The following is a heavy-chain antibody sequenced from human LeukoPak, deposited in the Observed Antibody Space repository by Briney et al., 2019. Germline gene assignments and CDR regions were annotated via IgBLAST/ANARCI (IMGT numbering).Heavy chain of an antibody. J-gene: IGHJ4*02. Sequence: PSGTLSLTCAVSGGSISSSNWWSWVRQPPGKGLEWIEEIYHSGSTNYNPSLKSRVTISVDKSKNQFSLKLSSVTAADTAVYYCAREISSSGLTAHTPRVFDYWGQGTLVTVSS. CDR1: GGSISSSNW. D-gene: IGHD3-22*01. CDR3: AREISSSGLTAHTPRVFDY. V-gene: IGHV4-4*02. CDR2: IYHSGST.